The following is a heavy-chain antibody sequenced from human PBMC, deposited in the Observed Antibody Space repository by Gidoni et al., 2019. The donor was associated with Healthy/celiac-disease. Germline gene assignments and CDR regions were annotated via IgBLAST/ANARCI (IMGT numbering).Heavy chain of an antibody. Sequence: EVQMVESGGGVVRHGGSLRLSCAASGFTFDDYGMSWVRQAPGKGLEWVSGINWNGGSTGYADSVKGRFTISRDNAKNSLYLQMNSLRAEDTALYHCARDGLPHHAFDIWGQGTMVTVSS. J-gene: IGHJ3*02. CDR2: INWNGGST. CDR1: GFTFDDYG. V-gene: IGHV3-20*01. CDR3: ARDGLPHHAFDI.